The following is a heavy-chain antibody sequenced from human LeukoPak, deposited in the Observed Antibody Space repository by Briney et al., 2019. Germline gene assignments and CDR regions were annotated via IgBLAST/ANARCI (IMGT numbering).Heavy chain of an antibody. J-gene: IGHJ6*03. CDR2: INHSGSI. V-gene: IGHV4-34*01. CDR3: ARTTEGYAGGPGYSYYYYMDV. Sequence: SETLSLTCAVYGGSFSGYYWSWIRQPPGKGLEWIGEINHSGSINYNPSLKSRVTISLDTSKNQFSLKLSSVTAADTAVYYCARTTEGYAGGPGYSYYYYMDVWGKGTTVTISS. CDR1: GGSFSGYY. D-gene: IGHD5-12*01.